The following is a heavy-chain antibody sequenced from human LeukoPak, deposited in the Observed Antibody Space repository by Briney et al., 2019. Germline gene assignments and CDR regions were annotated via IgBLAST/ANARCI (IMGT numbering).Heavy chain of an antibody. CDR3: ARVQLFGGGYYSGYYYYYMDV. J-gene: IGHJ6*03. V-gene: IGHV4-59*11. CDR2: IYGSGRT. Sequence: PSETLSLTCTVSGISINSHYLNWIRQPPGKGLEWIGHIYGSGRTNYNPSLKSRVTMSVDTSKNQFSLKLSSVTAADTAVYYCARVQLFGGGYYSGYYYYYMDVWGKGTTVTVSS. D-gene: IGHD3-22*01. CDR1: GISINSHY.